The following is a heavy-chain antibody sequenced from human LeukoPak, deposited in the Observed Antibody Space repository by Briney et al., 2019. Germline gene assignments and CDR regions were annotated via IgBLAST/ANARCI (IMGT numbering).Heavy chain of an antibody. CDR3: ARVVAARNWYFDL. CDR2: INPNSGGT. V-gene: IGHV1-2*06. CDR1: GYTFTGYY. Sequence: ASVKVSCKASGYTFTGYYMHWVRQAPGQGLEWMGQINPNSGGTNYAQKFQGRVTMTRDTSISTAYMELSRLRSDDTAVYYCARVVAARNWYFDLWGRGTLVTVSS. D-gene: IGHD6-6*01. J-gene: IGHJ2*01.